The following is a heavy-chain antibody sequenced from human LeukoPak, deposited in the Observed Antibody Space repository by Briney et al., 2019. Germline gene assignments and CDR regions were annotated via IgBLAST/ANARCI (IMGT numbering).Heavy chain of an antibody. D-gene: IGHD2-15*01. V-gene: IGHV3-21*01. CDR3: ARGSGPDY. Sequence: GALRLSCAASGFTFSSYSMNWVRQAPGKGLEWVSSISSSSSYIYYADSVKSRFTISRDNAKNSLYLQMNSLRAGDTAVYYCARGSGPDYWGQGTLVTVSS. J-gene: IGHJ4*02. CDR2: ISSSSSYI. CDR1: GFTFSSYS.